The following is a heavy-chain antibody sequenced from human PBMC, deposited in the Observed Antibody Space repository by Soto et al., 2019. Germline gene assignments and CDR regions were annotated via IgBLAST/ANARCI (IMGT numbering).Heavy chain of an antibody. V-gene: IGHV4-61*01. D-gene: IGHD5-18*01. J-gene: IGHJ4*02. CDR2: IYYSGST. Sequence: QVQLQESGPGLVKPSETLSLTCTVSGGSVSSGSYYWSWIRQPPGKGLEWIGYIYYSGSTNYNPSLKSLVTISVDTSKNQFSLKLSSVTAADTAVYYCARGRYGRRKGPLDYWGQGTLVTVSS. CDR3: ARGRYGRRKGPLDY. CDR1: GGSVSSGSYY.